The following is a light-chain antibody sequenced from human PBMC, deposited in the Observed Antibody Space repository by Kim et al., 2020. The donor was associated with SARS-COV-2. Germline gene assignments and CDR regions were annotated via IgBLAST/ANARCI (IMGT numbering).Light chain of an antibody. CDR1: KFGDIY. CDR2: HDS. J-gene: IGLJ3*02. CDR3: QAWDSSTGV. Sequence: SASPAQTASIACAGDKFGDIYACWYQQKPAQSPVLVIYHDSKRPSGIPERFSGSNSGNTATLTIIGTQAMDEADYYCQAWDSSTGVFGGGTQLTVL. V-gene: IGLV3-1*01.